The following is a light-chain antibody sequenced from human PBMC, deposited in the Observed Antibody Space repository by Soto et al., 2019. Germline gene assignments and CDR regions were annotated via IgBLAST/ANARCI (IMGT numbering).Light chain of an antibody. CDR1: QIVRNNY. CDR2: DAS. CDR3: QQCSTSPLT. Sequence: EIVLTQSPGTLSLSPGERATLSCRASQIVRNNYVAWYQKKPGQPPRLLIADASTRATGIPDRFSAGGSGTDFTLTISRLEPEDFAVYYCQQCSTSPLTFGGGTNVELK. J-gene: IGKJ4*01. V-gene: IGKV3-20*01.